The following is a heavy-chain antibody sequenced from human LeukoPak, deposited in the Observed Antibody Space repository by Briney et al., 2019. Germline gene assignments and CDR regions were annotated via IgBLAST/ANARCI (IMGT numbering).Heavy chain of an antibody. V-gene: IGHV3-48*03. J-gene: IGHJ6*04. CDR2: ISSSGSTL. CDR3: AELGITMIGGV. CDR1: GFNLSSYE. Sequence: GGALRLSGSASGFNLSSYELNGVRQAPGKGVEGVSYISSSGSTLYYADAVKGRFTTSRDNAKKPLYLEMNSLRAEDTAVYYCAELGITMIGGVWGKGTTVTISS. D-gene: IGHD3-10*02.